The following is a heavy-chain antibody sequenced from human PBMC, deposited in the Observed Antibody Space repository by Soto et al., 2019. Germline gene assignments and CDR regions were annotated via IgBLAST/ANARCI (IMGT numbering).Heavy chain of an antibody. V-gene: IGHV4-39*01. CDR2: IYYSGRT. D-gene: IGHD2-21*02. Sequence: PXXTRSLPGIVSGXALSSSSYYWGWIRQPPGKGLEWIGSIYYSGRTYYNPSFKSRVTISIDTSKKPFSLKLSSVPATDTAVSYCARQRTTVGTHAYFDHWGQGALVTVSS. J-gene: IGHJ4*02. CDR3: ARQRTTVGTHAYFDH. CDR1: GXALSSSSYY.